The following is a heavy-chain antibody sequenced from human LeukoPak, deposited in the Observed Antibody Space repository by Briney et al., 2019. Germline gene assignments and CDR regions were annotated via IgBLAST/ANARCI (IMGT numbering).Heavy chain of an antibody. Sequence: GGSLRLSCVASGLNFDDSAMHWVRQAPGKGLEWVSYINSDSSTKYYADSVKGRFTISRDNAKNSLYLQMSSLRDGDAAVYYCARDWGPATIAAAALGYWGQGTRVTVSS. J-gene: IGHJ4*02. D-gene: IGHD6-13*01. V-gene: IGHV3-48*02. CDR2: INSDSSTK. CDR1: GLNFDDSA. CDR3: ARDWGPATIAAAALGY.